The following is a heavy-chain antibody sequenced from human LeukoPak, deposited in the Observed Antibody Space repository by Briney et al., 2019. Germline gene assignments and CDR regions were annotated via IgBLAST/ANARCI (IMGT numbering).Heavy chain of an antibody. CDR2: ITSSGSYI. J-gene: IGHJ6*02. D-gene: IGHD4-17*01. CDR3: ARDDYGDYSGMDV. CDR1: GFTFSNYS. V-gene: IGHV3-21*01. Sequence: KTGGSLRLSCAASGFTFSNYSMNWVRQAPGKGLEWVSSITSSGSYIYYADSVKGRFTISRDNARNSLYLQMNSLRAEDTAIYYCARDDYGDYSGMDVWGQGTTVTVSS.